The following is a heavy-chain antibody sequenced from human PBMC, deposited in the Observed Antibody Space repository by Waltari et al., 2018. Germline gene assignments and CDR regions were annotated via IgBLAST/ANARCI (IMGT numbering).Heavy chain of an antibody. CDR2: VYYSGST. CDR3: ARSQTGYSSSSCLDN. CDR1: GDSISSHY. J-gene: IGHJ4*02. D-gene: IGHD6-6*01. Sequence: QVQLQESGPGLVKPSETLYLTCTVSGDSISSHYWSWIRQPPGKGLEWIGYVYYSGSTNYNPSFESRVTISVDTSKNQFSLTLNSVTAADTAVYYCARSQTGYSSSSCLDNWGQGTLVTVSS. V-gene: IGHV4-59*11.